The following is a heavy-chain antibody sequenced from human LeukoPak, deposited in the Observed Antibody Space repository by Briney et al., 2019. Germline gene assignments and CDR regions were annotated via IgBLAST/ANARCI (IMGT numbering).Heavy chain of an antibody. D-gene: IGHD2-2*01. J-gene: IGHJ4*02. CDR1: GYSLTELS. V-gene: IGHV1-24*01. Sequence: ASVKVSCKVSGYSLTELSMHWVRQAPGKGLEWMGGFDPDDGETPLFAQKFQGRVSMTEDTSTDTAYMELSSLSSEDTAVYYCATGTIYCSSCSGDYWGQRTLVTVSS. CDR3: ATGTIYCSSCSGDY. CDR2: FDPDDGET.